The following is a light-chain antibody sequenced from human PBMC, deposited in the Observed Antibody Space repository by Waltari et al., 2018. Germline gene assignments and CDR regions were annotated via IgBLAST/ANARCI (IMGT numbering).Light chain of an antibody. Sequence: DIQMTQSPSSVSASVGDTVNITCRASQGISSWVAWYQLRPGKAPKLLIYAASILQTGVPSRFSGSGSGTDFTLTISSLQPEDSATYCCHQANSFPPWTFGQGTKVQI. V-gene: IGKV1-12*01. CDR3: HQANSFPPWT. CDR1: QGISSW. CDR2: AAS. J-gene: IGKJ1*01.